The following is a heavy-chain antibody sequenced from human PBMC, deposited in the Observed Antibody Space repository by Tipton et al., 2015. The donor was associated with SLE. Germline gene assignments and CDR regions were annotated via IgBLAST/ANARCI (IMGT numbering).Heavy chain of an antibody. V-gene: IGHV4-34*01. Sequence: LRLSCAVYGGSFSDYYWSWIRQPPGKGLEWIGEINHSGSTNYNPSLKSRVTISVDTSKNQFSLKLSSVTAADTAVYYCARGGVVAAHNWFDPWGQGTLVTVSS. CDR2: INHSGST. CDR3: ARGGVVAAHNWFDP. J-gene: IGHJ5*02. D-gene: IGHD2-15*01. CDR1: GGSFSDYY.